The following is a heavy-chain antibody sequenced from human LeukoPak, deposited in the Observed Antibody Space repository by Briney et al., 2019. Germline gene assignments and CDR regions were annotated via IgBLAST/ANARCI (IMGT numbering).Heavy chain of an antibody. CDR1: GFTFSSYA. Sequence: GGSLRLSCAASGFTFSSYAMSWVRQAPGKGLLWVSAISGSGSSTYYADSVKGRFTISRDNSKDTLYLQMNSLRAEDTAVYYCAKEVRGLWSGIDYWGQGTLVTVSS. D-gene: IGHD3-3*01. CDR3: AKEVRGLWSGIDY. CDR2: ISGSGSST. V-gene: IGHV3-23*01. J-gene: IGHJ4*02.